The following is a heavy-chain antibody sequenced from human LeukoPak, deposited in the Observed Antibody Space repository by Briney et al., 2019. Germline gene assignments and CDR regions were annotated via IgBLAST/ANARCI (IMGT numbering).Heavy chain of an antibody. CDR2: IIPIFGTA. CDR3: ATTPTFGQGYDY. V-gene: IGHV1-69*05. J-gene: IGHJ4*02. CDR1: GGTFSSYA. D-gene: IGHD1-1*01. Sequence: SVKVSCKASGGTFSSYAISWARQAPGQGLEWMGGIIPIFGTANYAQKFQGRVTITTDESTSTAYMELSSLRSEDTAVYYCATTPTFGQGYDYWGQGTLVTVSS.